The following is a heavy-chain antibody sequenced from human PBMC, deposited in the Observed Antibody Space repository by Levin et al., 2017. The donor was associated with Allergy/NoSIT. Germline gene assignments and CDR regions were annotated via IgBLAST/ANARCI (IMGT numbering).Heavy chain of an antibody. CDR1: GFTFSSYG. D-gene: IGHD3-10*01. CDR2: IWYDGSNK. CDR3: ARDRHMVRGFYYMDG. J-gene: IGHJ6*03. Sequence: HPGGSLRLSCAASGFTFSSYGMHWVRQAPGKGLEWVAVIWYDGSNKYYADSVKGRFTISRDNSKNTLYLQMNSLRAEDTAVYYCARDRHMVRGFYYMDGWGKGTTVTVSS. V-gene: IGHV3-33*01.